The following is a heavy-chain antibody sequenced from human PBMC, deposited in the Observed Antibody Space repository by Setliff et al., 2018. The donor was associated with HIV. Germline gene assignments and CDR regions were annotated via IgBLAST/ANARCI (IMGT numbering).Heavy chain of an antibody. CDR3: ARANPDILTGYSYYFDY. Sequence: PSETLSLTCAVSGGSISTSNWWGWIRQTPGKGLEWIGYIYYSGSTNYNPSLKSRVTISVDTSKNQFSLKLSSVTAADTAVYYCARANPDILTGYSYYFDYWGQGTLVTVSS. D-gene: IGHD3-9*01. J-gene: IGHJ4*02. CDR2: IYYSGST. V-gene: IGHV4-61*05. CDR1: GGSISTSNW.